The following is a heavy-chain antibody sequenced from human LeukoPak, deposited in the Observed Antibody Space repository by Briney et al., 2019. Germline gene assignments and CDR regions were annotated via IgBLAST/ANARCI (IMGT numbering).Heavy chain of an antibody. CDR3: ARDPFDGHNAIWDY. J-gene: IGHJ4*02. CDR2: IKQDGSEK. D-gene: IGHD5-24*01. CDR1: GFTFSSYW. Sequence: GGSLRLSCAASGFTFSSYWMSWVRQAPGKGLEWVANIKQDGSEKYYVDSVKGRFTISRDNAKNSLYLQMNSLRAEDTAVYYCARDPFDGHNAIWDYWGQGTLVTVSS. V-gene: IGHV3-7*01.